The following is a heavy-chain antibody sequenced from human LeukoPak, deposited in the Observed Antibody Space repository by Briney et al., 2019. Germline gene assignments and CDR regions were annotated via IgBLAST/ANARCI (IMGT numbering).Heavy chain of an antibody. CDR3: AKDSYSKGDF. CDR1: GFTFSYHW. CDR2: IKNDGAVK. J-gene: IGHJ4*02. D-gene: IGHD6-13*01. V-gene: IGHV3-7*01. Sequence: GGSLRLSCAASGFTFSYHWMTWVRQAPGKGLEWVANIKNDGAVKSYVDSVKGRFTISRDNAKNSLYLQMNSLRAEDTAVYYCAKDSYSKGDFWGQGVLVTVSS.